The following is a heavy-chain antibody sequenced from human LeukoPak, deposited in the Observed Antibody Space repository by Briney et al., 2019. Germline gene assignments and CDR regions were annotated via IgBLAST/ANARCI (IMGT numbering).Heavy chain of an antibody. CDR3: ASSPNWNYARGAFDI. CDR1: GGSISSYY. CDR2: IYTSGST. Sequence: SETLSLTSTVSGGSISSYYWSWIRQPAGKGLEWIGRIYTSGSTNYNPSLKSRVTMSVDTSKNQFSLKLSSVTAADTAVYYCASSPNWNYARGAFDIWGQGTMVTVSS. J-gene: IGHJ3*02. D-gene: IGHD1-7*01. V-gene: IGHV4-4*07.